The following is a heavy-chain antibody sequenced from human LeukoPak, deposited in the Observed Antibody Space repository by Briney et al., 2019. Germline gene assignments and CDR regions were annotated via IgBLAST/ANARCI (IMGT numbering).Heavy chain of an antibody. J-gene: IGHJ6*03. CDR3: ARVIAAAGRRGGYYYYYMDV. D-gene: IGHD6-13*01. Sequence: ASVKVSCKASGYTFTSYGISWVRQAPGQGLEWMGWISAYNGNTNYAQKLQGRVTMTTDTSTSTAYMELRSLRSDDTAVYYCARVIAAAGRRGGYYYYYMDVWGKGTTVTVSS. V-gene: IGHV1-18*01. CDR1: GYTFTSYG. CDR2: ISAYNGNT.